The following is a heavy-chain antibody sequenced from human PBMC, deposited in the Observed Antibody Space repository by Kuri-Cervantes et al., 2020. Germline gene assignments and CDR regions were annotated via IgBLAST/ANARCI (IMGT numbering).Heavy chain of an antibody. J-gene: IGHJ4*02. CDR3: ARALLRGRDY. Sequence: SETLSLTCAVYGGSFSDYYWSWVRQPPGKGLEWIGEIYHSGSTNYNPSLKSRVTISVDKSKNQFSLKLSSVTAADTAVYYCARALLRGRDYWGQGTLVTV. D-gene: IGHD3-10*01. V-gene: IGHV4-34*01. CDR1: GGSFSDYY. CDR2: IYHSGST.